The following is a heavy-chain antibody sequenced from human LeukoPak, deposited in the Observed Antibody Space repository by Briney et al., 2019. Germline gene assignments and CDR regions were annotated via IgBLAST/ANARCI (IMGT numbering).Heavy chain of an antibody. CDR2: IRYDGSNK. CDR1: GFTFSSYG. Sequence: GGSLRLSCAASGFTFSSYGMHWVRQAPGKGLEWVAFIRYDGSNKYYADSVKGRFTISRDNAKNSLYLQMNSLRAEDTAVYYCARSNEDGYNHGRGPDWYFDLWGRGTLVTVSS. D-gene: IGHD5-24*01. J-gene: IGHJ2*01. V-gene: IGHV3-30*02. CDR3: ARSNEDGYNHGRGPDWYFDL.